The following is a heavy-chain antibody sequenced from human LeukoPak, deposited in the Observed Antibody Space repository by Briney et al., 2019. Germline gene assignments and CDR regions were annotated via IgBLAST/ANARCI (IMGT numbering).Heavy chain of an antibody. V-gene: IGHV4-59*01. J-gene: IGHJ4*02. CDR2: IYYSGKT. Sequence: PSETLSLTCTVSGGSIRSYYWSWIRQPPGKGLEWVGYIYYSGKTPSNPSLRRRVTISVDTSKNQFSLKLNSVTAADTAVYYCARVRINCSGGNCYSEHFDYWGQGTLVTVSS. CDR1: GGSIRSYY. D-gene: IGHD2-15*01. CDR3: ARVRINCSGGNCYSEHFDY.